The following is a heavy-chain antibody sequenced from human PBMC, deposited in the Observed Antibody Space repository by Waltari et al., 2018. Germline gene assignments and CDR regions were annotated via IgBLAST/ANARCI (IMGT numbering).Heavy chain of an antibody. D-gene: IGHD3-22*01. CDR3: AREPSPDSSGYFYYYMDV. Sequence: EVQLVESGGGLVQPGGSLRLSCAASGFTFSRYWMHWVRQVPVKGLVWVSRINMDGSGTIYADSVKGRFTISRDNAKNTLYLQLNSLRVEDTAVYYCAREPSPDSSGYFYYYMDVWGKGTTVTVSS. V-gene: IGHV3-74*01. CDR2: INMDGSGT. J-gene: IGHJ6*03. CDR1: GFTFSRYW.